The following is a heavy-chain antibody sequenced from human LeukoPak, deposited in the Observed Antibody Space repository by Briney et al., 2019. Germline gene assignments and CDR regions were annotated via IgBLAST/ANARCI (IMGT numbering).Heavy chain of an antibody. D-gene: IGHD3-10*01. J-gene: IGHJ4*02. Sequence: ASVKVSCKASGYTFNTYGITWVRQAPGQGLEWVGWISGYNGKTKYAQKLQDRVTMTTDTSTSTAYMELRSLRSDDTAVYYCAREVNNYGSGSEYFDYWGQGTLVTVSS. CDR2: ISGYNGKT. CDR1: GYTFNTYG. V-gene: IGHV1-18*01. CDR3: AREVNNYGSGSEYFDY.